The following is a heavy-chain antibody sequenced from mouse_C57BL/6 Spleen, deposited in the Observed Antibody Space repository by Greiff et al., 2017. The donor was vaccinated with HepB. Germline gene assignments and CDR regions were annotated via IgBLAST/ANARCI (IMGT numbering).Heavy chain of an antibody. CDR2: INYDGSST. CDR1: GFTFSDYY. J-gene: IGHJ1*03. V-gene: IGHV5-16*01. CDR3: ARAPYYSKDGWYFDV. D-gene: IGHD2-5*01. Sequence: EVKLMESEGGLVQPGSSMKLSCTASGFTFSDYYMAWVRQVPEKGLEWVANINYDGSSTYYLDSLKSRFIISRDNAKNILYLQMRSLKSEDTATYYCARAPYYSKDGWYFDVWGTGTTVTVSS.